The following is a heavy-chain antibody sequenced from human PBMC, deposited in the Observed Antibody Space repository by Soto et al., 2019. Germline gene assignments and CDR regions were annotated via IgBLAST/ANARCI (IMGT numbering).Heavy chain of an antibody. V-gene: IGHV3-21*01. CDR1: GFTFRSFT. CDR3: TRDASRDSSARGWFDP. CDR2: ISSNSAYI. Sequence: GGALRLSCAASGFTFRSFTMNWFRQAPWKGLEWVSTISSNSAYIYYTDALRGRFTISRDNAKNSLHLQMNSLRAEDTAVYYCTRDASRDSSARGWFDPWGPGTLVTVSS. D-gene: IGHD6-13*01. J-gene: IGHJ5*02.